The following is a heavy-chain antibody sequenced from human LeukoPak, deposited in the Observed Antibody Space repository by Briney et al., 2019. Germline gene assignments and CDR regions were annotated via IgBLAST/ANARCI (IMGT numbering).Heavy chain of an antibody. CDR3: ARVSVTMVRGVPPPYWYFDL. CDR1: GGSIRSYY. D-gene: IGHD3-10*01. CDR2: IYYSGST. Sequence: SETLSLTCTVSGGSIRSYYGSWIRQPPGKGLEWIGYIYYSGSTNYNPSLKSRVTISVDTSKNQFSLKLSSVTAADTAVYYCARVSVTMVRGVPPPYWYFDLWGRGTLVTVSS. J-gene: IGHJ2*01. V-gene: IGHV4-59*01.